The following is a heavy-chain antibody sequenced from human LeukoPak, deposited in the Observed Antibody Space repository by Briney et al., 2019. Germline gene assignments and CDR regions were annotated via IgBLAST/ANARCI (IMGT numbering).Heavy chain of an antibody. Sequence: ASVEPSCKASGGTFTSYAIMWVPQAPGHRVEWMGGIIPIFGTANYPNKFQGRVTITTNESTSTAYMELSSLRAEDTAVYYCARGHGDTYYYMDVWGKGTTVTISS. CDR1: GGTFTSYA. V-gene: IGHV1-69*05. CDR3: ARGHGDTYYYMDV. CDR2: IIPIFGTA. J-gene: IGHJ6*03.